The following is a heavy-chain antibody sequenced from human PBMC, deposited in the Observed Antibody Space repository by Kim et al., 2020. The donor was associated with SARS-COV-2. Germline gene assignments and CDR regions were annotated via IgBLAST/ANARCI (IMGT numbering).Heavy chain of an antibody. CDR3: ARGEQQYYYYYGMDV. V-gene: IGHV3-30*04. CDR2: ISYDGSNK. J-gene: IGHJ6*02. CDR1: GFTFSSYA. Sequence: GGSLRLSCAASGFTFSSYAMHWVRQAPGKGLEWVAVISYDGSNKYYADSVKGRFTISRDNSKNTLYLQMNSLRAEDTAVYYCARGEQQYYYYYGMDVWGQGITVTVSS. D-gene: IGHD6-13*01.